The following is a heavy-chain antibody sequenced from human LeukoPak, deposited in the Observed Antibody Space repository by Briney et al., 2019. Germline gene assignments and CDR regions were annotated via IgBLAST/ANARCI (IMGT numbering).Heavy chain of an antibody. D-gene: IGHD6-19*01. Sequence: GGSLRLSCAASGFTFSSYAMSWVRQAPGKGLEWVSAVSGSGGSTYYADSVKGRFTISRDNSKNTLYLQMNCLRAEDTAVYYCAKGVSVAVAGRRGNWFDPWGQGTLVTVSS. CDR3: AKGVSVAVAGRRGNWFDP. J-gene: IGHJ5*02. CDR2: VSGSGGST. V-gene: IGHV3-23*01. CDR1: GFTFSSYA.